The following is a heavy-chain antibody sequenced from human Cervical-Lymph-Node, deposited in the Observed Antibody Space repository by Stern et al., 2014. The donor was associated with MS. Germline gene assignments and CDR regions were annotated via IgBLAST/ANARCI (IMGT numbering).Heavy chain of an antibody. CDR1: GFTFSSYG. CDR2: IWFDGSDQ. CDR3: AMGLRYCSTTTCLDP. D-gene: IGHD2-8*01. J-gene: IGHJ5*02. V-gene: IGHV3-33*03. Sequence: VQLVESGGGVVQPGRSLRLSCAASGFTFSSYGMHWVRQAPGKGLEWVAVIWFDGSDQSYTDSVKGRFTISRDNSKNTLYLQMNSLRAEDTAVYYCAMGLRYCSTTTCLDPWGQGTLVTVSS.